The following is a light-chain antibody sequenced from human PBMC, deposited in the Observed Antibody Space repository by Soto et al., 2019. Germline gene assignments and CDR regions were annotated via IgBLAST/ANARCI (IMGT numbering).Light chain of an antibody. Sequence: QSVLTQPPSVSGSPGQSVTISCTGTSTDFVSYNRVSWYQQPPGTAPKLMIYEVSKRPSGVPDLFSGSKSGNTASLTISGLQAADEADYYCSLYTSENAYVFGTGTKATVL. CDR3: SLYTSENAYV. V-gene: IGLV2-18*01. CDR1: STDFVSYNR. CDR2: EVS. J-gene: IGLJ1*01.